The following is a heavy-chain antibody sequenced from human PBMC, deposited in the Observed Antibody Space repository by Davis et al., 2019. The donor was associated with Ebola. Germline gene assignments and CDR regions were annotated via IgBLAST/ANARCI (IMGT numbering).Heavy chain of an antibody. J-gene: IGHJ6*02. CDR2: IRSKGYGGKT. V-gene: IGHV3-49*02. CDR1: GFVFRNYV. Sequence: GESLKISCAASGFVFRNYVMSWVRQAPGKGLEWVGFIRSKGYGGKTEYAASVKGRFTISRDDSKSIAYLQMNSLKTEDTAVYYCTRDLKQPPPSYYYGMDVWGQGTTVTVSS. CDR3: TRDLKQPPPSYYYGMDV. D-gene: IGHD6-13*01.